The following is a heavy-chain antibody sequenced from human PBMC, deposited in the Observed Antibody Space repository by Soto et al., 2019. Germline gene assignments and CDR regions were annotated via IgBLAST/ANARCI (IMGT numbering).Heavy chain of an antibody. V-gene: IGHV1-2*04. CDR1: GYTFTGYY. CDR2: INPNSGGT. Sequence: QVQLVQSGAEVKKPGASVKVSCKASGYTFTGYYMHWVRQAPGQGLEWMGRINPNSGGTNYAQKFQGWVTMTRDTSISTAYMELSRLRSDDTAVYYCAGSLLAVAGTGDAFDIWGQGTMVTVSS. D-gene: IGHD6-19*01. CDR3: AGSLLAVAGTGDAFDI. J-gene: IGHJ3*02.